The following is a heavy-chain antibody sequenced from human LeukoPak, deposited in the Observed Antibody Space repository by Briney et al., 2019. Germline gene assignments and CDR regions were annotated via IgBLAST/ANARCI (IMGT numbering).Heavy chain of an antibody. J-gene: IGHJ4*02. CDR3: ARDTYRFDDY. V-gene: IGHV3-7*01. CDR1: GFTFSSYW. Sequence: GGSLRLSCAASGFTFSSYWMSWVRQAPGKGLEWVASINEDGSDKYYVDSVKGRCTISRDNAKNSLYLQMNSLRAEDTAVYYCARDTYRFDDYWGQGTLVTVSS. CDR2: INEDGSDK.